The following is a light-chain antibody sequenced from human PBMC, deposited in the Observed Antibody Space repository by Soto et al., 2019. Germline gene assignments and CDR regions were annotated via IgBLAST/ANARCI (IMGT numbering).Light chain of an antibody. V-gene: IGKV4-1*01. J-gene: IGKJ1*01. CDR1: QSFFSNSNNKKY. Sequence: DIVMTQSPDSLAVSLGERATINCKSGQSFFSNSNNKKYLAWYQQKPGQPPKLLIHWASIRESGVPDRFSGSGSGTDFTLTINSLQAEDVAVYYCQQYYSTPWTFGQGTKVDIK. CDR2: WAS. CDR3: QQYYSTPWT.